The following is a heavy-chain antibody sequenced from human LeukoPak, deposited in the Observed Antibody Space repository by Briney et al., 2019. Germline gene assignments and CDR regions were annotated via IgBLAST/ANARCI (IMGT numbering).Heavy chain of an antibody. CDR1: GYTFTTYA. Sequence: ASVKVSCKSSGYTFTTYAMHWVRQASGQRPEWMGWIIVGSGKTKYSQKFQGRVTFTRDTSATTVYMELSSLTSEDTADYYCTRGRGAYGWFDPWGQGTQVTVSS. CDR2: IIVGSGKT. V-gene: IGHV1-3*01. CDR3: TRGRGAYGWFDP. J-gene: IGHJ5*02. D-gene: IGHD3-10*01.